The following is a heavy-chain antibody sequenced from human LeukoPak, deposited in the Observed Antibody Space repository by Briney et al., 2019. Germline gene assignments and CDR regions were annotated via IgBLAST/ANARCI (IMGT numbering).Heavy chain of an antibody. CDR2: IVEDGTNQ. V-gene: IGHV3-33*03. D-gene: IGHD3-10*01. J-gene: IGHJ4*01. Sequence: GGSLRLSCAASGFSFTTYGMHWVRQAPGKGLDWVAVIVEDGTNQYYADSVKGRFTISRDNSENSLYLQMNSLRVEDTATYYCTRLSAMLRGPEPIYYFDSWGQGTLVTVSS. CDR3: TRLSAMLRGPEPIYYFDS. CDR1: GFSFTTYG.